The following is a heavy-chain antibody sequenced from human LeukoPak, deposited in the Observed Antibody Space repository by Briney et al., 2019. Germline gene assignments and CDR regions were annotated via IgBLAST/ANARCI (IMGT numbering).Heavy chain of an antibody. V-gene: IGHV1-69*05. D-gene: IGHD3-22*01. CDR3: ARGVVVITSYYYYMDV. CDR1: GGTFSSYA. CDR2: IIPIFGTA. Sequence: SVKVSCKASGGTFSSYAISWVRQAPGQGLEWMGGIIPIFGTANYAQKLQGRVTMTTDTSTSTAYMELRSLRSDDTAVYYCARGVVVITSYYYYMDVWGKGTTVTVSS. J-gene: IGHJ6*03.